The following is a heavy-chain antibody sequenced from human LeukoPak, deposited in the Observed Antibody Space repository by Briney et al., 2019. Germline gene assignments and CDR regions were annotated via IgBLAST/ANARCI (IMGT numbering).Heavy chain of an antibody. Sequence: SETLSLTCTVSGGSISSYYWSWIRQPPGKGLEWIGYIYYSGSTNYSPSLKSRVTISVDTSKNQFSLKLSSVTAADTAVYYCARGEAALGYWGQGTLVTVSS. CDR3: ARGEAALGY. D-gene: IGHD6-13*01. V-gene: IGHV4-59*01. J-gene: IGHJ4*02. CDR2: IYYSGST. CDR1: GGSISSYY.